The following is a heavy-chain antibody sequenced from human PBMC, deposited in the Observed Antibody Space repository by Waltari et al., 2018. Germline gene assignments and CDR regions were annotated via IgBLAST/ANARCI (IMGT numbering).Heavy chain of an antibody. CDR3: VRIPPSSSWYYFDY. J-gene: IGHJ4*02. D-gene: IGHD6-13*01. V-gene: IGHV2-70*16. Sequence: QVTLKESGPVLVKPTQTLTLTCTFSGFSLSTSGMCVSWIRQPPGKALEWLARIDWDDDKFYSTSLKTRLTISKDTSKNQVVLTMTNMDPVDTATYYCVRIPPSSSWYYFDYWGQGTLVTVSS. CDR1: GFSLSTSGMC. CDR2: IDWDDDK.